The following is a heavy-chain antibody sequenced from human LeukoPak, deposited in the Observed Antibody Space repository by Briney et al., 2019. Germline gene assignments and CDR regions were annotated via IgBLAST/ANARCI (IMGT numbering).Heavy chain of an antibody. CDR2: ITYSGDNT. D-gene: IGHD2-2*01. CDR1: GFTVGSHA. J-gene: IGHJ4*02. CDR3: AKDKLPTAMFSYVY. Sequence: GGSLRLPCAASGFTVGSHATTWVRQAPGKGLEWVSGITYSGDNTYYAGSVKGRFTISRDNSRNTLFLQMDSLRAEDTAVYYCAKDKLPTAMFSYVYWGQGTLVTVSS. V-gene: IGHV3-23*01.